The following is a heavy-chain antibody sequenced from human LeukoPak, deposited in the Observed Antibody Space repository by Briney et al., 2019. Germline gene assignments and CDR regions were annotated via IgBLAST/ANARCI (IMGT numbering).Heavy chain of an antibody. CDR2: IYTSGST. D-gene: IGHD2-2*01. CDR3: ARLGYCNSTSCSNYYYYYLDV. J-gene: IGHJ6*03. Sequence: SETLSLTCTVSGGSINSYYWSWIRQPAGKGLEWIGRIYTSGSTNYNPSLKSRVTMSVDTSKNQFSLKLSSVTAADTAVYYYARLGYCNSTSCSNYYYYYLDVWGKGTTVTVSS. CDR1: GGSINSYY. V-gene: IGHV4-4*07.